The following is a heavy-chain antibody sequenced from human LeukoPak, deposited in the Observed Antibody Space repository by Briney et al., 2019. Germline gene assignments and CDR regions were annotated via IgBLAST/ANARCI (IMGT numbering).Heavy chain of an antibody. V-gene: IGHV4-34*01. J-gene: IGHJ4*02. D-gene: IGHD3-10*01. CDR2: INHSGST. Sequence: SETLSLTCAVYGGSFSGYYWSWTRQPPGKGLEWIGEINHSGSTNYNPSLKSRVTISVDTSKNQFSLKLSSVTAADTAVYYCARAVEGITMVRGVPRLFDYWGQGTLVTVSS. CDR1: GGSFSGYY. CDR3: ARAVEGITMVRGVPRLFDY.